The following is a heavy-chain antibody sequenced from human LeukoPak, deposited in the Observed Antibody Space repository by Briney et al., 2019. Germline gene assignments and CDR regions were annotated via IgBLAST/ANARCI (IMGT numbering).Heavy chain of an antibody. V-gene: IGHV3-9*01. CDR2: ISWNSGSI. CDR1: GFTFDDYA. J-gene: IGHJ4*02. D-gene: IGHD2-21*02. Sequence: GGSLRLSCAASGFTFDDYAMHWVRQAPGKGLEWVSGISWNSGSIGYADSVKGRFTISRDNAKNSLYLQMNSLRVEDTALYYCARAQTYGDSRLLLDYWGQGTLVTVPS. CDR3: ARAQTYGDSRLLLDY.